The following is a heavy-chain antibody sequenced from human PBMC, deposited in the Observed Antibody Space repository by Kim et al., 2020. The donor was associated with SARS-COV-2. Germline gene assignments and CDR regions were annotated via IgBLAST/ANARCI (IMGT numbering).Heavy chain of an antibody. J-gene: IGHJ4*02. CDR3: AKVNLVVGYRAPPDY. D-gene: IGHD2-2*01. Sequence: DSVKGRFTTSRDHSKNTLYLQENSLRAEDTAVYYCAKVNLVVGYRAPPDYWGQGTLVTVSS. V-gene: IGHV3-23*01.